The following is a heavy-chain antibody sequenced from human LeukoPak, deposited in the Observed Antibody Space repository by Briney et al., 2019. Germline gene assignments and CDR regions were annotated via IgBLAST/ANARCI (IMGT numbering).Heavy chain of an antibody. CDR3: ARNFDMKGFDP. CDR2: INSDSGFT. J-gene: IGHJ5*02. Sequence: VKVSCKASGYTFTGYYMNWVRQAPGQGLEWMGWINSDSGFTKYAQEFQGRVTMTRDTSITTVYMDPTRLTSDDTAVYYCARNFDMKGFDPWGQGTLVTVSS. D-gene: IGHD3-9*01. CDR1: GYTFTGYY. V-gene: IGHV1-2*02.